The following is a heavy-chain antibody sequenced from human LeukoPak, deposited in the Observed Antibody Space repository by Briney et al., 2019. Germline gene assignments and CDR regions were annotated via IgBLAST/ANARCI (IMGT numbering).Heavy chain of an antibody. Sequence: PGGSLRHSCAASGFTFSSYGMHWVRQAPGKGLEWVSYISSSSSTIYYADSVKGRFTISRDNAKNSLYLQMNSLRAEDTAVYYCARSHYGDYDAFDIWGQGTMVTVSS. CDR1: GFTFSSYG. J-gene: IGHJ3*02. CDR2: ISSSSSTI. D-gene: IGHD4-17*01. V-gene: IGHV3-48*01. CDR3: ARSHYGDYDAFDI.